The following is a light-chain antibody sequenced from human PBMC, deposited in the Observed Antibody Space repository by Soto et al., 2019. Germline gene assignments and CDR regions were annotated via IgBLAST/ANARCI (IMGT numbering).Light chain of an antibody. CDR3: SSYSSTYIDFV. CDR2: EVF. Sequence: QSVLTQPASVSGSPGQSITVSCTGASTDVGDYDLVSWYQHHPGKAPKLTIYEVFKRPSGISDRFSGSKPGNTASLTISGLQPEDEADYYCSSYSSTYIDFVFXTGTKVTVL. V-gene: IGLV2-14*01. J-gene: IGLJ1*01. CDR1: STDVGDYDL.